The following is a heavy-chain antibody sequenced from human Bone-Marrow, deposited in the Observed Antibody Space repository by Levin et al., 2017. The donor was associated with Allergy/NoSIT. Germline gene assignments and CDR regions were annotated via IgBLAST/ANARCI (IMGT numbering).Heavy chain of an antibody. D-gene: IGHD1-26*01. CDR2: ISSSSSYM. J-gene: IGHJ2*01. Sequence: ETLSLTCAASGFTFSSYSMNWVRQAPGKGLEWVSSISSSSSYMYYADSVKGRFTISRDNAKNSLYLQMNSLRAEDTAVYYCARDPRETDWYFDLWGRGTLVTVSS. CDR1: GFTFSSYS. CDR3: ARDPRETDWYFDL. V-gene: IGHV3-21*01.